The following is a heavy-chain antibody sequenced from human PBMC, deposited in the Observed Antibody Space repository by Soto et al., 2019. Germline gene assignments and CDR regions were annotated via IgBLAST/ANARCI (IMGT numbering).Heavy chain of an antibody. CDR3: ARSPPWGSALGGWFDP. CDR1: GYTFTSYC. J-gene: IGHJ5*02. CDR2: PGQGLAWMGIISPRGASP. V-gene: IGHV1-46*03. D-gene: IGHD3-16*01. Sequence: QVQLVQSGAEVKKPGASVRVSCKASGYTFTSYCLHWVRQAPGQGLEWMGIINPGQGLAWMGIISPRGASPRYAQKFQDRVTMTIDTSTSTVYMELSSLRSEDTAMYYCARSPPWGSALGGWFDPWGQGTLVTVSS.